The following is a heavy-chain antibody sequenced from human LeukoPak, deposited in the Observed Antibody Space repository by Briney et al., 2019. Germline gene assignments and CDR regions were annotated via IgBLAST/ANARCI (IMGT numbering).Heavy chain of an antibody. CDR3: AKDANYGVRLFDY. D-gene: IGHD3-10*01. Sequence: GGSLRLSCTASGFPFGTYAMTWVRQAPGKGLEWVSSISGSGGTTYYAASVKGRFTISRDNSKNTLYLQMNGLRAEDTAVYYCAKDANYGVRLFDYWGQGTLVTVSS. V-gene: IGHV3-23*01. CDR2: ISGSGGTT. J-gene: IGHJ4*02. CDR1: GFPFGTYA.